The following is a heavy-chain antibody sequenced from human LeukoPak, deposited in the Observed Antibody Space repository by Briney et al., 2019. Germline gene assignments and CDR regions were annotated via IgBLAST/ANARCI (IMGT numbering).Heavy chain of an antibody. CDR3: ARVGLDVGRYYYMDV. V-gene: IGHV4-4*07. CDR2: IFARGST. J-gene: IGHJ6*03. D-gene: IGHD2-15*01. CDR1: RVSITSSY. Sequence: PSETLSLTCTVSRVSITSSYWSWIRQPAGEGREGIGQIFARGSTNYNSSRRSRVTMSVDTSKNQFSLRLTSVAAADPGVYYCARVGLDVGRYYYMDVWGEGTTVTVSS.